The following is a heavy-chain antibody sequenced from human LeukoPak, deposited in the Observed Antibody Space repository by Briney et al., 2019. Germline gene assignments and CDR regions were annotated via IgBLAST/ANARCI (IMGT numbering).Heavy chain of an antibody. Sequence: GGSLRLSCAASGFTFSSYTMNWVRQAPGKGLEWVSYISSSTSTIYYADSVKGRFTISRDNAKNSLYLQMNSLRAEDTAVYYCAGRLMVYAIGPFDYWGQGTLVTVSS. CDR1: GFTFSSYT. J-gene: IGHJ4*02. CDR2: ISSSTSTI. D-gene: IGHD2-8*01. V-gene: IGHV3-48*04. CDR3: AGRLMVYAIGPFDY.